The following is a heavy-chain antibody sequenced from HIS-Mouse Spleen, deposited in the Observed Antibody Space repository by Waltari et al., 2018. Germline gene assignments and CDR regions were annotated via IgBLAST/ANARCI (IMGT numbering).Heavy chain of an antibody. D-gene: IGHD6-13*01. V-gene: IGHV3-15*01. CDR2: IKSKTDGGTT. J-gene: IGHJ1*01. Sequence: EVQLVESGGGLVKPGGSLRLSCAASGFTFSNAWMSWVRQAPGKGLEWVGRIKSKTDGGTTDYAAPVKGRFTISRDDSKNTLYLQMNSLKTEDTAVYYCTTARVSYSSSWYPLHWGQGTLVTVSS. CDR3: TTARVSYSSSWYPLH. CDR1: GFTFSNAW.